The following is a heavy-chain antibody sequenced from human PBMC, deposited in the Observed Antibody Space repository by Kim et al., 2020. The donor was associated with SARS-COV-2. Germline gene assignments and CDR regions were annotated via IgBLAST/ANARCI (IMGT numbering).Heavy chain of an antibody. D-gene: IGHD6-13*01. CDR3: AGTPPKLSSSWYYIPRSFDY. CDR2: IYPGDSDT. V-gene: IGHV5-51*03. CDR1: GYSFTSYW. J-gene: IGHJ4*02. Sequence: GESLKISCKGSGYSFTSYWIGWVRQMPGKGLEWMGIIYPGDSDTRYSPSFQGQVTISADKSISTAYLQWSSLKASDTAMYYCAGTPPKLSSSWYYIPRSFDYWGQGTLVTVSS.